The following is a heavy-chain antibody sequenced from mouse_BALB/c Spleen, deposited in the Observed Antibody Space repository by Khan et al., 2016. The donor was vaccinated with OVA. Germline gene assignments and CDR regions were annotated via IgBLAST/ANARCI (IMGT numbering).Heavy chain of an antibody. CDR1: GFTFSTYG. CDR3: ARLAYYYNSEGFAY. D-gene: IGHD1-1*01. J-gene: IGHJ3*01. CDR2: INTGGAYT. V-gene: IGHV5-6*01. Sequence: EVELVESGGDFVRPGGSLKLSCAASGFTFSTYGMSWVRQTPDKRLEWVATINTGGAYTYYPASVQGRFTISRANAKNTLYLQLSSRNSEDTAIYYCARLAYYYNSEGFAYWGQGTLVTVSA.